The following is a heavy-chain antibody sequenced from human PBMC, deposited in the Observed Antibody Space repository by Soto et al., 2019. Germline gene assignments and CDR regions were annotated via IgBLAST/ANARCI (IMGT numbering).Heavy chain of an antibody. J-gene: IGHJ5*02. CDR2: INHSGGT. CDR1: GGSFSGFS. Sequence: SETLSLTCGVNGGSFSGFSWIWIRQPPGKGLEWIGEINHSGGTKYNPSLKSRVSISVDSSKNQFSLKLTSVTSADTAVYYCARGSMIFGVVALSNWFDPWGQGSLVTVSS. V-gene: IGHV4-34*01. CDR3: ARGSMIFGVVALSNWFDP. D-gene: IGHD3-3*01.